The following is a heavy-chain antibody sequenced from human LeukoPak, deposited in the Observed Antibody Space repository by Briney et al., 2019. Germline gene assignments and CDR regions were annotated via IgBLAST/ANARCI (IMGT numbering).Heavy chain of an antibody. D-gene: IGHD3-22*01. CDR1: GGSISSSSYY. CDR2: IYYSGST. Sequence: SETLSLTCTVCGGSISSSSYYWGWIRQPPGKGLEWIGSIYYSGSTYYNPSLKSRVTISVDTSKNQFSLKLSSVTAADTAVYYCARLSTMIVVELHFDYWGQGTLVTVSS. CDR3: ARLSTMIVVELHFDY. V-gene: IGHV4-39*01. J-gene: IGHJ4*02.